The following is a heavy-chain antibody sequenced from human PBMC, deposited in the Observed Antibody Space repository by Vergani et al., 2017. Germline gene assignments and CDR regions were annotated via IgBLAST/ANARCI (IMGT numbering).Heavy chain of an antibody. Sequence: QVQLQESGPGLVKPSETLSLTCTVSGGSISSYYWSWIRQPPGKGLEWIGYIYYSGSTNYNPSLKSRVTISVDTSKNQFSLKLSSVTAEDTAVYYCAKETYDSSGYTDYWGQGTLVTVSS. CDR1: GGSISSYY. CDR3: AKETYDSSGYTDY. CDR2: IYYSGST. J-gene: IGHJ4*02. D-gene: IGHD3-22*01. V-gene: IGHV4-59*01.